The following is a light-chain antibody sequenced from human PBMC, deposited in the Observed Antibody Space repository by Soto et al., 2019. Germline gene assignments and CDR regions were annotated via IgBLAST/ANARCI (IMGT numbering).Light chain of an antibody. J-gene: IGLJ1*01. CDR3: VSFTTSRTYV. Sequence: QSVLTQPASVSGSPGQSITISCTGTRSDVGAYIFVSWYQQHPGKAPKLMIYVIITRPSGVSNRFSGSKSGNTASLTISGLQAEDEADYYCVSFTTSRTYVFGTGTQVTVL. CDR2: VII. V-gene: IGLV2-14*03. CDR1: RSDVGAYIF.